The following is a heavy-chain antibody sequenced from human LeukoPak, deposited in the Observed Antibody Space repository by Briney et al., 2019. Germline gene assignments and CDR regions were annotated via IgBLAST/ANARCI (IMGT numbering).Heavy chain of an antibody. V-gene: IGHV1-24*01. D-gene: IGHD3-10*01. CDR3: ATVPRSLWFGEFDY. Sequence: ASVKVSCKVSGYTLTELSMHWVRQAPGKGLECMGGFDPEDGETIYAQKFQGRVTMTEDTSTDTAYMELSSLRSEDTAVYYCATVPRSLWFGEFDYWGQGTLVTVSS. J-gene: IGHJ4*02. CDR2: FDPEDGET. CDR1: GYTLTELS.